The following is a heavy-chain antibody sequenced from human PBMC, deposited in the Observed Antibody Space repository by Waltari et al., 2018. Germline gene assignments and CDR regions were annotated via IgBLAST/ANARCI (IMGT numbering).Heavy chain of an antibody. CDR3: ARHGGGDFYGSGNFYFFDH. V-gene: IGHV4-39*01. J-gene: IGHJ4*02. CDR2: AYESGST. CDR1: GDSISDTHHY. D-gene: IGHD3-10*01. Sequence: QLQLQESGPGLVKPSETLSLICTFSGDSISDTHHYWGWIRQTPGRGLEWIGSAYESGSTYSNPSLKSRVSISVDTSRNQFSLNLTSVTAADTAVYYCARHGGGDFYGSGNFYFFDHWGQGTLVTVSS.